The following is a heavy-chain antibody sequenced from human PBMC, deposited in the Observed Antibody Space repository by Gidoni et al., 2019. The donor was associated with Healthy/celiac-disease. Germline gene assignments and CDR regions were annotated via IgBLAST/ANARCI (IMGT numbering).Heavy chain of an antibody. D-gene: IGHD3-3*01. Sequence: ISSSSYYWGWIRQPPGKGLEWIGSIYYSGSTYYNPSLKSRVTISVDTSKNQFSLKLSSVTAADTAVYYCARRSGYDFWSGYDNNWFDPWGQGTLVTVSS. CDR3: ARRSGYDFWSGYDNNWFDP. CDR1: ISSSSYY. V-gene: IGHV4-39*01. CDR2: IYYSGST. J-gene: IGHJ5*02.